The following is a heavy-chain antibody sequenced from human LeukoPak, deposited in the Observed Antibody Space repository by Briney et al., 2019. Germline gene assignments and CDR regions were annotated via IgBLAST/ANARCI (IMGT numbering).Heavy chain of an antibody. D-gene: IGHD6-6*01. CDR2: IYPGDSDT. CDR3: ARQREYSSSSSWFDP. CDR1: GYSFTSYW. J-gene: IGHJ5*02. Sequence: RGESLKISCKGSGYSFTSYWIGWVRQMSGKGLEWMGIIYPGDSDTRYSPSFQGQFTISADKPISPAYLQWSSLKASDTAMYYCARQREYSSSSSWFDPWGEGTLVTVSS. V-gene: IGHV5-51*01.